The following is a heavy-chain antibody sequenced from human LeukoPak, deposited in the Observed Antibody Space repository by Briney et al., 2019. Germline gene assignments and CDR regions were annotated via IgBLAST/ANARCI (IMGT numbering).Heavy chain of an antibody. Sequence: GGSLRLSCAASGYTFSRHAMYWVRQAPGKGLEWLAFISYDGSNRYYGDSAKGRFTISRDNSKNTLYLQMNSLRPEDTAVYFCARDFMSWSMDYWGQGTLVTV. CDR1: GYTFSRHA. D-gene: IGHD2/OR15-2a*01. CDR2: ISYDGSNR. J-gene: IGHJ4*02. CDR3: ARDFMSWSMDY. V-gene: IGHV3-30-3*01.